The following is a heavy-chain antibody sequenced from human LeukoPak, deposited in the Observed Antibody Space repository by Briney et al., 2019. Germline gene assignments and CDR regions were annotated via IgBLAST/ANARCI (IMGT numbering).Heavy chain of an antibody. Sequence: PGGSLRLSCAVSGVRFSNYAMTWVRQAPGKGLKWVSSISASGSNTYYADSVKGRFTISRDNSKNTLYLQINSLSAEDTAVYYCAKSSSWTDFDYWGQGTLVTVSS. D-gene: IGHD6-13*01. V-gene: IGHV3-23*01. CDR1: GVRFSNYA. CDR2: ISASGSNT. J-gene: IGHJ4*02. CDR3: AKSSSWTDFDY.